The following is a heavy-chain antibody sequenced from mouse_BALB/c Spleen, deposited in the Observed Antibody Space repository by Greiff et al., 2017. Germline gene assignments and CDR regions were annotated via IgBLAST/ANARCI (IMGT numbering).Heavy chain of an antibody. D-gene: IGHD2-4*01. CDR3: ASPSTMITTWCAY. CDR2: IYPGGGYT. J-gene: IGHJ3*01. V-gene: IGHV1-63*02. CDR1: GYTFTNYW. Sequence: VQLQQSGAELVRPGTSVKISCKASGYTFTNYWLGWVKQRPGHGLEWIGDIYPGGGYTNYNEKFKGKATLTADTSSSTAYMQLSSLTSEDSAVYFCASPSTMITTWCAYWGQGTLVTVSA.